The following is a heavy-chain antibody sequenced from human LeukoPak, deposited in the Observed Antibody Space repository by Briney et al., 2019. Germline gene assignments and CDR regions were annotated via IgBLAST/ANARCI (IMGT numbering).Heavy chain of an antibody. D-gene: IGHD3-22*01. CDR1: GYTFTSYG. J-gene: IGHJ6*03. Sequence: GASVKVSCKASGYTFTSYGISWVRQAPGQGLEWMGWISAYNGNTNYAQKLQGRVTMTTDTSTSTAYMELRSLRSDDTAVYYCARSYDSSGYYDNYYYYYYMDVWSKGTTVTVSS. V-gene: IGHV1-18*01. CDR2: ISAYNGNT. CDR3: ARSYDSSGYYDNYYYYYYMDV.